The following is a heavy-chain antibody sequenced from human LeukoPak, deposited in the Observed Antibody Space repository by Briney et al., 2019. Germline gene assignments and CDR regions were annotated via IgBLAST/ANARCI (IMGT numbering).Heavy chain of an antibody. V-gene: IGHV3-21*01. CDR1: GFTFSSYS. J-gene: IGHJ6*02. CDR3: ARGAPRRWYSGSYDYYYGMDV. D-gene: IGHD1-26*01. Sequence: GGSLRLSCAASGFTFSSYSMNWVRQAPGMGLEWVSSISSSSSYIYYADSVKGRFTISRDNAKNSLYLQMNSLRAEDTAVYYCARGAPRRWYSGSYDYYYGMDVWGQGTTVTVSS. CDR2: ISSSSSYI.